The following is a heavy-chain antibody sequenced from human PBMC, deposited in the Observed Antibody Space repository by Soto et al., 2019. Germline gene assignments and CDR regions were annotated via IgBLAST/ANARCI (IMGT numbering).Heavy chain of an antibody. CDR1: GFTFDDYT. D-gene: IGHD6-19*01. CDR3: AKDMRGYSSGWGTFDY. V-gene: IGHV3-43*01. CDR2: ISWDGGST. Sequence: VQLVESGGVVVQPGGSLRLSCAASGFTFDDYTMHWVRQAPGKGLEWVSLISWDGGSTYYADSVKGRFTISRDNSKNSLYLQMNSLRTEDTALYYCAKDMRGYSSGWGTFDYWGQGTLVTVSS. J-gene: IGHJ4*02.